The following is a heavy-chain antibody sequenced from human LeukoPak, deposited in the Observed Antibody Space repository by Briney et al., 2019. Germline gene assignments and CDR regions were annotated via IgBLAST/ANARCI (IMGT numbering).Heavy chain of an antibody. CDR1: GFTFIDYD. D-gene: IGHD6-19*01. Sequence: GGSLRLSCAASGFTFIDYDMHWVRQVIGKGLEWVSAIGIRGDTHYSGSVKGRFTISRVNAESSLYLQMNSLRAEDTAVYYCARGGIQVSGIDEFDYWGQGTLVTVSS. CDR2: IGIRGDT. CDR3: ARGGIQVSGIDEFDY. J-gene: IGHJ4*02. V-gene: IGHV3-13*01.